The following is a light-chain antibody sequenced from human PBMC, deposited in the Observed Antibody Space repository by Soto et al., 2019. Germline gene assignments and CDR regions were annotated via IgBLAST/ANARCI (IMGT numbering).Light chain of an antibody. J-gene: IGKJ1*01. CDR3: QQYNSYRLT. CDR1: QSISSC. CDR2: KAS. V-gene: IGKV1-5*03. Sequence: DIQITQSPSTLSASVGDRVTITCRASQSISSCFAWYQQKPGKAPKLLIYKASSLESGVPSRFSGRGYGTEFTLPISSLQPDDFATYCCQQYNSYRLTFGQGPNVDI.